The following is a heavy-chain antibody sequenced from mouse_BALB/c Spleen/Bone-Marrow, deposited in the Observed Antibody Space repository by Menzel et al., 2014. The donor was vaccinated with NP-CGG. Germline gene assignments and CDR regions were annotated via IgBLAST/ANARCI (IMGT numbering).Heavy chain of an antibody. V-gene: IGHV1-9*01. Sequence: QVQLQQSGAELMKPGASVKISCKATGYTFSGYWIEWVKRRPGHGLEWIGEILPGSGSTNYNENFKGKATFTADTSSDTAYMQLSSLTSEDSAVYYCARSRDGYYGFAYWGQGTLVTVSA. D-gene: IGHD2-3*01. CDR1: GYTFSGYW. CDR3: ARSRDGYYGFAY. CDR2: ILPGSGST. J-gene: IGHJ3*01.